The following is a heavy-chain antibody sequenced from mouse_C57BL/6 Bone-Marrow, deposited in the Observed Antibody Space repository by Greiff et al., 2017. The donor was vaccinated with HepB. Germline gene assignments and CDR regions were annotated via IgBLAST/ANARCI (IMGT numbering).Heavy chain of an antibody. J-gene: IGHJ2*01. V-gene: IGHV5-9-1*02. CDR1: GFTFSSYA. CDR2: ISSGSDYI. CDR3: TRGGITFAY. Sequence: EVQLVESGDGLVKPGGSLKLSCAASGFTFSSYAMSWVRQTSEKWLEWVAYISSGSDYIYYADTVKGRFTIARDNARNTLYLQKSSLKSEDTAMYYCTRGGITFAYGGQGTTLTVSS. D-gene: IGHD1-1*01.